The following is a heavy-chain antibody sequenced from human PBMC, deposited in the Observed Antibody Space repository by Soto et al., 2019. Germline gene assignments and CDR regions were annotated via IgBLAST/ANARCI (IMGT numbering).Heavy chain of an antibody. J-gene: IGHJ6*03. CDR1: GYTFTSYD. Sequence: ASVKVSCKASGYTFTSYDINWVRQATGQGLEWMGWMNPNSGNTGYAQKFQGRVTMTRNTSISTAYMELSSLRSEDTAVYYCAVMYCSGGSCYSPSPAYYYYMDVWGKGTTVTVSS. V-gene: IGHV1-8*01. D-gene: IGHD2-15*01. CDR2: MNPNSGNT. CDR3: AVMYCSGGSCYSPSPAYYYYMDV.